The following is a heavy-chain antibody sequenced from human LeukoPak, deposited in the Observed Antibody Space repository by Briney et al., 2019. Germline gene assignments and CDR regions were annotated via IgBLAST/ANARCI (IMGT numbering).Heavy chain of an antibody. CDR2: ISGSGDNR. V-gene: IGHV3-23*01. CDR3: AKDRYYYDSSGYYGPLDY. Sequence: GGSLRLSCAASGFTFSSHAMSWVRQAPGKGLEWVSSISGSGDNRNYADSVKGRFTISRDNSKNTLYLQMNSLRAEDTAVYYCAKDRYYYDSSGYYGPLDYWGQGTLVTVSS. CDR1: GFTFSSHA. J-gene: IGHJ4*02. D-gene: IGHD3-22*01.